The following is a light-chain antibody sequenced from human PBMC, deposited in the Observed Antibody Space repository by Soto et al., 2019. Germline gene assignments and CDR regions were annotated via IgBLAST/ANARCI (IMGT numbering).Light chain of an antibody. J-gene: IGKJ1*01. Sequence: DMQMTQSPQSLSASIGDRVTITCRASQTISTWMAWYQQKPGKAPKLLVYDASTLQSGVASRLSGSGSGTEFTLIISGLQPDDSATYYCQQYTNTNNPWMFGQGTKVDIK. CDR2: DAS. V-gene: IGKV1-5*01. CDR1: QTISTW. CDR3: QQYTNTNNPWM.